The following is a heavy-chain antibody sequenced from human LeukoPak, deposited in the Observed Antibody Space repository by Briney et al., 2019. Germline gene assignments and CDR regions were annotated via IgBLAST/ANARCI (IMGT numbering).Heavy chain of an antibody. V-gene: IGHV1-24*01. CDR3: ATIITMVRGVIIAAPAGGYNWFDP. D-gene: IGHD3-10*01. J-gene: IGHJ5*02. Sequence: ASVKVSCKVSGYTLTELSMHWVRQAPGKGLEWMGGFDPEDGETIYAQKFQGRVTMTEDTSTDTAYLALSSLSSEDRAVYYCATIITMVRGVIIAAPAGGYNWFDPWGQGTLVTVSS. CDR2: FDPEDGET. CDR1: GYTLTELS.